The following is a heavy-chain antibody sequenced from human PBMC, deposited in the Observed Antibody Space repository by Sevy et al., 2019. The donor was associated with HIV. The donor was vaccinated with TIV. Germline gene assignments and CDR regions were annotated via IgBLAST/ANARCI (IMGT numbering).Heavy chain of an antibody. Sequence: GGFLRLSCAASGFTFSSYGMHWVRQAPGKGLEWVAVIWYDGSNKYYADSVKGRFTISRDNSKNTLYLQMNSLRAEDTAVYYCARDTYSAGGNAFDIWGQGTMVTVSS. V-gene: IGHV3-33*01. D-gene: IGHD1-26*01. CDR2: IWYDGSNK. CDR3: ARDTYSAGGNAFDI. J-gene: IGHJ3*02. CDR1: GFTFSSYG.